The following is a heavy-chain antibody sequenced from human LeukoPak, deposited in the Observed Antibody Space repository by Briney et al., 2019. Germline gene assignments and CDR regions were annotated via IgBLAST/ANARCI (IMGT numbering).Heavy chain of an antibody. CDR3: ALYGNYGGNWDYFDY. J-gene: IGHJ4*02. Sequence: PGGSLRLSCAASGFTFSSYGMHWVRQAPGKGLEWVAVISYDGSNKYYADSVKGRFTISRDNSKNTLYLQMNSLRAEGTAVYYCALYGNYGGNWDYFDYWGQGTLVTVSS. D-gene: IGHD4-23*01. V-gene: IGHV3-30*03. CDR1: GFTFSSYG. CDR2: ISYDGSNK.